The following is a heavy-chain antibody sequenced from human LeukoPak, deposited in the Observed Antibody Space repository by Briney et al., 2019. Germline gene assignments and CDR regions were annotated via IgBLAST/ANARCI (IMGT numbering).Heavy chain of an antibody. CDR3: ARMYYYDSSGFSHWYFDL. CDR2: INPNSGGT. V-gene: IGHV1-2*02. D-gene: IGHD3-22*01. Sequence: ASVKVSCKASGYTFTGYYMHWVRQAPGQGLEWMGWINPNSGGTNYAQKFQGRVTMTRDMSTSTVYMELSSLRSEDTAVYYCARMYYYDSSGFSHWYFDLWGRGTLVTVSS. CDR1: GYTFTGYY. J-gene: IGHJ2*01.